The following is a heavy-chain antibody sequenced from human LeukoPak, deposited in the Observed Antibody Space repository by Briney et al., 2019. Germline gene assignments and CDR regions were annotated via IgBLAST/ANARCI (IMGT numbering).Heavy chain of an antibody. Sequence: SETLSLTCAVYGGSFSGYYWSWIRQPPGKGLEWIGEINHSGSTNYNPSLKSRVTISVDTSKNQFSLKLSSVAAADTAVYYCARGPTFADSRGFDYWGQGTLVTVSS. V-gene: IGHV4-34*01. CDR1: GGSFSGYY. CDR3: ARGPTFADSRGFDY. J-gene: IGHJ4*02. D-gene: IGHD3/OR15-3a*01. CDR2: INHSGST.